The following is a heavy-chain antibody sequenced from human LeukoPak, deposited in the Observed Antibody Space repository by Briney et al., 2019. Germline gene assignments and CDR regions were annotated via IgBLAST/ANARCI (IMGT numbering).Heavy chain of an antibody. V-gene: IGHV1-24*01. D-gene: IGHD3-3*01. CDR1: GYTLTELS. CDR3: ATPQGVTIFVPRAEYFQH. J-gene: IGHJ1*01. CDR2: FDPEDGET. Sequence: ASVKVSCKVSGYTLTELSMHWVRQAPGKGLEWMGGFDPEDGETIYAQKFQGRVTMTEDTSTDTAYMELSSLRSEDTAVYYCATPQGVTIFVPRAEYFQHWGQGTLVTVSS.